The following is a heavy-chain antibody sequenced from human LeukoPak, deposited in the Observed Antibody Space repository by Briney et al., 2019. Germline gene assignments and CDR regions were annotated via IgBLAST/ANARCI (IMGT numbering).Heavy chain of an antibody. J-gene: IGHJ6*03. CDR3: AREDSSSWYYYYYMDV. V-gene: IGHV3-48*04. CDR1: GFTFSSYS. Sequence: GGPLRLSCAASGFTFSSYSMSWIRQAPGKGLEWVSYISSSGSTIYYADSVKGRFTISRDNAKNSLYLQMNSLRAEDTAVYYCAREDSSSWYYYYYMDVWGKGTTVTISS. CDR2: ISSSGSTI. D-gene: IGHD6-13*01.